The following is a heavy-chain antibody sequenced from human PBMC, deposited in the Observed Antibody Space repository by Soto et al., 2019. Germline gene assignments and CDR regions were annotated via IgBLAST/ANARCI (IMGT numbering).Heavy chain of an antibody. J-gene: IGHJ5*02. V-gene: IGHV4-4*02. CDR1: GGSISSSNW. CDR2: IYHSGST. D-gene: IGHD4-17*01. Sequence: PSETLSLTCAVSGGSISSSNWWSWVRQPPGKGLEWIGEIYHSGSTNYNPTLKSRVTISVDKSKNQFSLKLSFVTAADTAVYYCARVWTTVTNWFDPWGQGTLVTVSS. CDR3: ARVWTTVTNWFDP.